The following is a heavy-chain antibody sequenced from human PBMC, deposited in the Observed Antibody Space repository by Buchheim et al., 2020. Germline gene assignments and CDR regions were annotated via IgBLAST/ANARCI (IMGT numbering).Heavy chain of an antibody. CDR1: GFTFSDYY. D-gene: IGHD5-24*01. CDR3: VRDSRNYYMDV. V-gene: IGHV3-74*01. CDR2: IKNDEIST. J-gene: IGHJ6*03. Sequence: EVQLVESGGGLVQPGESLRLSCAASGFTFSDYYMYWVRQTPEKGLEWVSRIKNDEISTNYAASVEGRFTISRDNAKNTLNLQMNSLRAEDSAVYYCVRDSRNYYMDVWGKGTT.